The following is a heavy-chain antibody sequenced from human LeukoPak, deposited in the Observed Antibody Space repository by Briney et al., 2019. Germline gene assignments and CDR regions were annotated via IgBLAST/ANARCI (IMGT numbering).Heavy chain of an antibody. D-gene: IGHD6-6*01. CDR2: MHPNSGGT. CDR3: ARGSSSSNWFDP. V-gene: IGHV1-2*02. CDR1: GYTFTDYY. J-gene: IGHJ5*02. Sequence: ASVKVSCKASGYTFTDYYMHWLRQAPGQGLEWMGWMHPNSGGTNYAQKFQGRVTMTRDTSISTAYMELSSLRSEDTAVYYCARGSSSSNWFDPWGQGTLVTVSS.